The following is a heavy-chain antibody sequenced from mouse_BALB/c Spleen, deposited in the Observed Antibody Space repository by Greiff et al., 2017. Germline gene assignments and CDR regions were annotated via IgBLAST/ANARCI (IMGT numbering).Heavy chain of an antibody. J-gene: IGHJ4*01. V-gene: IGHV3-2*02. D-gene: IGHD2-10*02. Sequence: DVQLVESGPGLVKPSQSLSLTCTVTGYSITSDYAWNWIRQFPGNKLEWMGYISYSGSTSYNPSLKSRISITRDTSKNQFFLQLNSVTTEDTATYYCASGYGNYVLYAMDYWGQGTSVTVSS. CDR2: ISYSGST. CDR3: ASGYGNYVLYAMDY. CDR1: GYSITSDYA.